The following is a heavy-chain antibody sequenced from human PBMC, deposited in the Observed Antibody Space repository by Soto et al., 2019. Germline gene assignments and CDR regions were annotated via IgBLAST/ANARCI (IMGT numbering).Heavy chain of an antibody. CDR2: INHSGST. CDR1: GGSFSGYY. D-gene: IGHD1-1*01. Sequence: SETLSLTCAVYGGSFSGYYWSWIRQPPGKGLEWIGEINHSGSTNYNPSLKSRVTISVDTSKNQFSLKLSSVTAADTAVYYCARGVSLWNWNYYMDVWGKGTTVTVSS. V-gene: IGHV4-34*01. CDR3: ARGVSLWNWNYYMDV. J-gene: IGHJ6*03.